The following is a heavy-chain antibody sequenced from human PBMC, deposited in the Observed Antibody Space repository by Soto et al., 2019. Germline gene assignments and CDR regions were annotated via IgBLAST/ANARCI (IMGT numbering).Heavy chain of an antibody. V-gene: IGHV3-15*07. Sequence: EVQLVESGGGLVKPGGSLRLSCAASGFTFSNAWMNWVRQAPGKGLEWVGRIKSKTDGGTTDYAAPVKGRFTISRDDSKNTLYLQMNSLKTEDTAVYYCITDGGHGSLDHYYYYGMDVWGQGTTVTVSS. CDR3: ITDGGHGSLDHYYYYGMDV. CDR2: IKSKTDGGTT. J-gene: IGHJ6*02. CDR1: GFTFSNAW. D-gene: IGHD2-2*03.